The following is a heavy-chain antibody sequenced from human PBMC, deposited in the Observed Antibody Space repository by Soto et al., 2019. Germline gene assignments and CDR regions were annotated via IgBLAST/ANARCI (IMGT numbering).Heavy chain of an antibody. CDR2: INPSGGST. D-gene: IGHD3-22*01. CDR3: ARADYYDSSGYYSRAVYYFDY. V-gene: IGHV1-46*01. J-gene: IGHJ4*02. CDR1: GYTFTSYY. Sequence: ASVKVSCKASGYTFTSYYMHWVRQAPGQGLEWMGIINPSGGSTSYAQKFQGRVTMTRDTSTSTVYMELSSLRSEDTAVYYCARADYYDSSGYYSRAVYYFDYWGQGTMVTVYS.